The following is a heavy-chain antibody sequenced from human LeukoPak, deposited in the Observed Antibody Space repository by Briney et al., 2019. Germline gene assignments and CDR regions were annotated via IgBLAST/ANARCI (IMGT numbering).Heavy chain of an antibody. Sequence: GGSLRLSCAASGFTFSSYAMSWVRQAPGKGLEWVSAISDSGGYTYYADSVKGRFTISRDNSKNTLYLQMNSLRAEDTALYYCVKDFSMQLWLHFFYWGQGTLVTVSS. CDR3: VKDFSMQLWLHFFY. D-gene: IGHD5-18*01. CDR2: ISDSGGYT. CDR1: GFTFSSYA. V-gene: IGHV3-23*01. J-gene: IGHJ4*02.